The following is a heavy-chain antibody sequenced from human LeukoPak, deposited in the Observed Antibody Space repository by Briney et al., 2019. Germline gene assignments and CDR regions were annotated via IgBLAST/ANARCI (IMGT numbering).Heavy chain of an antibody. CDR1: GGSISSGDYY. CDR2: IYYSGST. J-gene: IGHJ4*02. V-gene: IGHV4-30-4*01. D-gene: IGHD5-18*01. Sequence: PSQTLSLTCTVSGGSISSGDYYWSWIRQPPGKGLEWIGYIYYSGSTYYNPSLKSRVTISVDTSKNQFSLKLSSVTAADTAVYYCARTGYGYGDHFDYWGQGTLVTVSS. CDR3: ARTGYGYGDHFDY.